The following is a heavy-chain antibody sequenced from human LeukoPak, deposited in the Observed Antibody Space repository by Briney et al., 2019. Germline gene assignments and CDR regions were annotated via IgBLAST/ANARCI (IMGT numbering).Heavy chain of an antibody. CDR1: GDSFSSHY. V-gene: IGHV4-59*11. CDR2: ISDIGTT. D-gene: IGHD4-17*01. J-gene: IGHJ3*02. Sequence: PSETLSLTCAVSGDSFSSHYWTWIRQPPGRGLEWIGYISDIGTTNYNPSLKSRVTISIDTSKNQFSLKLSSVTTADTAVYYCARDLVTVTKGFDIWGLGTMVSVSS. CDR3: ARDLVTVTKGFDI.